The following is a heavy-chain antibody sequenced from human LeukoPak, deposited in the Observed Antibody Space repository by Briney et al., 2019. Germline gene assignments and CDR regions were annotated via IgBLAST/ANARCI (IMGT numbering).Heavy chain of an antibody. D-gene: IGHD3-22*01. CDR3: ARNYDSSGYYYEDAFDI. CDR1: GGSISSGGYS. V-gene: IGHV4-30-2*01. J-gene: IGHJ3*02. Sequence: PSETLSLTCAVSGGSISSGGYSWSWLRPGPGQGLEWHVYIYDSGSTYHHPSHKSRVTISVDRTKNQFPLKRSSVAAADTAVYYWARNYDSSGYYYEDAFDIWGQGTMVTVSS. CDR2: IYDSGST.